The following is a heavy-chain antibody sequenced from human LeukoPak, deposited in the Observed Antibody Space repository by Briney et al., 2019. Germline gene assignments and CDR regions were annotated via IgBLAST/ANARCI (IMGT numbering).Heavy chain of an antibody. Sequence: GGSLRLSCAGSGFTFGSYSMNWVRQAPGKGLEWVSYISSSISTKYYADSVKGRFTISRDNAKNSLYQQMNSLRAEDTAVYYCARAPTDDYGDYSFDYWGQGTLVTVSS. CDR1: GFTFGSYS. CDR2: ISSSISTK. V-gene: IGHV3-48*04. J-gene: IGHJ4*02. D-gene: IGHD4-17*01. CDR3: ARAPTDDYGDYSFDY.